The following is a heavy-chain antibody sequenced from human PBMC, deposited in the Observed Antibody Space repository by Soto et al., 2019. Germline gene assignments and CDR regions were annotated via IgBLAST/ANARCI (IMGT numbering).Heavy chain of an antibody. J-gene: IGHJ4*02. CDR1: GYIFTNYG. CDR2: ISPYDGNT. Sequence: QVQLVQSEAEVKKPGASVKVSCKASGYIFTNYGLSWVRQAPGQGLQWMAWISPYDGNTHYAQNLQGRVTVTTDTSXSXDYMELRSLRSDDTAVYFCARDDRAAAAGTTYYFDYRGQGTLVTVSS. D-gene: IGHD6-13*01. V-gene: IGHV1-18*01. CDR3: ARDDRAAAAGTTYYFDY.